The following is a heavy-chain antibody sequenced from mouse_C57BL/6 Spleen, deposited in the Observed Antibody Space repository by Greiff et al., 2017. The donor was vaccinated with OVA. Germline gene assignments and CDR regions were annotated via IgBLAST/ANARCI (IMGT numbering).Heavy chain of an antibody. CDR2: IDPSDSYT. CDR3: ARRGIYYDYDDY. Sequence: QVQLQQSGAELMKPGASVKLSCKATGYTFTGYWIEWVKQRPGQGLEWIGEIDPSDSYTNYNQKFKGKSTLTVDKSSSTAYMQLSSLTSEDSAVYYCARRGIYYDYDDYWGQGTTLTVSS. V-gene: IGHV1-69*01. CDR1: GYTFTGYW. D-gene: IGHD2-4*01. J-gene: IGHJ2*01.